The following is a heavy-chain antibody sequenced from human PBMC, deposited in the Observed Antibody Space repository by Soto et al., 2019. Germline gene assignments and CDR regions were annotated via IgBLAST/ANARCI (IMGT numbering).Heavy chain of an antibody. CDR1: GFTFSSYA. CDR2: ISGSGGST. V-gene: IGHV3-23*01. D-gene: IGHD6-13*01. Sequence: PGGSLRLSCAASGFTFSSYAMSWVRQAPGKGLEWVSAISGSGGSTYYADSVKGRFTISRDNSKNTLYLQMNSLRAEDTAVYYCAKDSEGSSRMGGGYYFDYWGQGTLVTVSS. J-gene: IGHJ4*02. CDR3: AKDSEGSSRMGGGYYFDY.